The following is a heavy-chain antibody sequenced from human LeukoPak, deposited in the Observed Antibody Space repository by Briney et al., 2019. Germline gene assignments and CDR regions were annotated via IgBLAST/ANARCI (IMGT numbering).Heavy chain of an antibody. CDR2: IIPIFGTA. D-gene: IGHD3-22*01. CDR1: GGTFSSYA. Sequence: GASVKVSCKASGGTFSSYAISWVRQAPGQGLEWMGGIIPIFGTANYAQKFQGRVTITADESTSTAYMELSSLRSEDTAVYYCARAPLGDDSSGYYLYYFDYWGQGTLVTVSS. J-gene: IGHJ4*02. CDR3: ARAPLGDDSSGYYLYYFDY. V-gene: IGHV1-69*13.